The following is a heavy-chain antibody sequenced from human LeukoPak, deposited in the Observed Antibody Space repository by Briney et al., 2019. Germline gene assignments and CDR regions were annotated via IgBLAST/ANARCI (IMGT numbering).Heavy chain of an antibody. CDR2: ISGSGGST. V-gene: IGHV3-23*01. D-gene: IGHD3-22*01. CDR3: ARDQCSSGYYNCYYYYGMDV. Sequence: GGSLRLSCAASGFTFSSYAMSWVRQAPGKGLEWVSAISGSGGSTYYADSVKGRFTISRDNSKNTLYLQMNSLRAEDTAVYYCARDQCSSGYYNCYYYYGMDVWGQGTTVTVSS. CDR1: GFTFSSYA. J-gene: IGHJ6*02.